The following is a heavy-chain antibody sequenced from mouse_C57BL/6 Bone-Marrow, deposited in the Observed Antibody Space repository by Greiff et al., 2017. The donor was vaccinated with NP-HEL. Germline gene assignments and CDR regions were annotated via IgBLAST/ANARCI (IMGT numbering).Heavy chain of an antibody. CDR2: IYPRSGNT. V-gene: IGHV1-81*01. Sequence: VKLMESGAELARPGASVKLSCKASGYTFTSYGISWVKQRTGQGLEWIGEIYPRSGNTYYNEKFKGKATLTADKSSSTAYMELRSLTSEDSAVYFCARSRYYYAMDYWGQGTSVTVSS. CDR3: ARSRYYYAMDY. J-gene: IGHJ4*01. CDR1: GYTFTSYG.